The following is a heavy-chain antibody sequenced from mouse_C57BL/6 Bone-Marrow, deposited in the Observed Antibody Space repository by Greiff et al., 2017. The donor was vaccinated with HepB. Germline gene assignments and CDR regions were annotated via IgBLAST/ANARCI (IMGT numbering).Heavy chain of an antibody. CDR3: ARYGGWDGYYFDY. CDR1: GYTFTDHT. D-gene: IGHD2-3*01. CDR2: IYPRDGST. J-gene: IGHJ2*01. Sequence: VQLQQSDAELVKPGASVKISCKVSGYTFTDHTIHWMKQRPEQGLEWIGYIYPRDGSTKYNEKFKGKATLTADKSSSTAYMQLNSLTSEDSAVYVCARYGGWDGYYFDYWGQGTTLTVSS. V-gene: IGHV1-78*01.